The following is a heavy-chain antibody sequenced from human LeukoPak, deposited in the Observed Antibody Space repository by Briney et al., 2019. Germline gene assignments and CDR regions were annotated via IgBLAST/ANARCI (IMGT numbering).Heavy chain of an antibody. CDR1: GFTFSSYA. CDR2: ISYDGSNK. CDR3: ARDREAARRPDAFDI. Sequence: GGSLRLSCAASGFTFSSYAMHWVRQAPGKGLEWVAVISYDGSNKYYADSVKGRFTISRDNSKNTLYLQMNSLRAEDTAVYYCARDREAARRPDAFDIWGQGTMVTVSS. D-gene: IGHD6-13*01. J-gene: IGHJ3*02. V-gene: IGHV3-30-3*01.